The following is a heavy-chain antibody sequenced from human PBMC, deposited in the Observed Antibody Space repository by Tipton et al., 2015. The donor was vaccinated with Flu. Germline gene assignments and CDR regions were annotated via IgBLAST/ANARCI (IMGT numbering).Heavy chain of an antibody. CDR1: GGSSSGYY. V-gene: IGHV4-34*01. CDR3: ARDRRITILGVVIENRIKFAS. CDR2: INHSGST. J-gene: IGHJ4*02. Sequence: TLSLTCAVYGGSSSGYYWSWIRQPPGKGLEWIGEINHSGSTNYNPSLKSRVTISVDTSKNQFSLKLSSVTAADTAVYYCARDRRITILGVVIENRIKFASWGQGTLVTVSS. D-gene: IGHD3-3*01.